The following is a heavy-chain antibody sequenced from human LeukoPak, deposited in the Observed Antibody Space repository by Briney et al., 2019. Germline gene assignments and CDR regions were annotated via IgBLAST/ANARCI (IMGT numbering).Heavy chain of an antibody. CDR2: INPNSGDT. CDR1: GGTFSSYA. J-gene: IGHJ4*02. Sequence: ASVKVSCKASGGTFSSYAISWVRQAPGQGLEWMGWINPNSGDTNYAQKFQGRVTMTRDTSISTAYMEMSGLRSDDTAVYYCARDWKYYTSGSPSGYWGQGTLVTVSS. CDR3: ARDWKYYTSGSPSGY. D-gene: IGHD3-10*01. V-gene: IGHV1-2*02.